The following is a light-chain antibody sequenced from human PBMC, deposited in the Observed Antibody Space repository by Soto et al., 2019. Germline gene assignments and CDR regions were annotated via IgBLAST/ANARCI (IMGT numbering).Light chain of an antibody. Sequence: EVVMTQSPATLSVSPGERVTLSCRAIESVHRNLAWYQQKPGQGPSLLIYYASTRATGVPDRFTGSGSGTEFTLTISSLQSEDFGVYHCQQYSNWPPTCGPGTKVEIK. CDR3: QQYSNWPPT. CDR2: YAS. CDR1: ESVHRN. J-gene: IGKJ3*01. V-gene: IGKV3-15*01.